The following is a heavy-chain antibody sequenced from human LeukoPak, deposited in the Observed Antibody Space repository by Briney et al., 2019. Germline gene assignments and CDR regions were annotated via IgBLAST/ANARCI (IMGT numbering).Heavy chain of an antibody. J-gene: IGHJ4*02. CDR3: ARGGPRRDGYNLDY. CDR2: VSSTGTT. Sequence: KPSETLSLTCIVSGGSISGYYWSWIRQPPGKGLEYIGHVSSTGTTNNNPSLKSRVTISVDTSKNQFSMKLSSVTAADTAVYYCARGGPRRDGYNLDYWGQGTLVTVSS. V-gene: IGHV4-59*13. CDR1: GGSISGYY. D-gene: IGHD5-24*01.